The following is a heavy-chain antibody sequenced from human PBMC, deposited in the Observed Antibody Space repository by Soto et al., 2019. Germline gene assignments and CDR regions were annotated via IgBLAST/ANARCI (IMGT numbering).Heavy chain of an antibody. CDR1: GGSISSGPYS. D-gene: IGHD2-2*01. V-gene: IGHV4-39*01. Sequence: QLQLQESGPGLVKPSETLSLTCTVSGGSISSGPYSWGWIRQPPGEGLEWIGTFYYSESTYYNPSLEGRGTISVDTSNNQFSLKVSSVTVADTAVYYCARLGGYCSSIICDGFYGMDVW. CDR2: FYYSEST. J-gene: IGHJ6*01. CDR3: ARLGGYCSSIICDGFYGMDV.